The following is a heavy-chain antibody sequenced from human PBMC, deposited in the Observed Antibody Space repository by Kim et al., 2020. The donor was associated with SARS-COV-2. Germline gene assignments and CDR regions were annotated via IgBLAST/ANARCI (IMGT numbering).Heavy chain of an antibody. J-gene: IGHJ5*02. CDR2: NGNT. CDR3: GRGSWFDP. Sequence: NGNTKYSQKFQGRVTITRDTSASTAYMELSSLRSEDTAVYYCGRGSWFDPWGQGTLVTVSS. V-gene: IGHV1-3*01.